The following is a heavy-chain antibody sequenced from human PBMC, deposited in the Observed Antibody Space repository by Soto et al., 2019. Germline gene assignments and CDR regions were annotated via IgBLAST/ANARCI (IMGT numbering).Heavy chain of an antibody. CDR3: ARDKGWEPTDY. J-gene: IGHJ4*02. V-gene: IGHV1-18*01. CDR2: ISAYNGNT. Sequence: ASVKVSCKASGYTFTSYGISWVRQAPGQGLEWMGWISAYNGNTNYAQKIQGRVTMTTDTSTSTAYKELRSLKSDDTAVYYCARDKGWEPTDYWGQGTLVTVSS. CDR1: GYTFTSYG. D-gene: IGHD1-26*01.